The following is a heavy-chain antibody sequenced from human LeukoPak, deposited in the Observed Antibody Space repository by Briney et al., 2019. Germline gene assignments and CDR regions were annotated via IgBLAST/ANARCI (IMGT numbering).Heavy chain of an antibody. CDR2: ISQNGIP. J-gene: IGHJ6*02. CDR3: TRHDVVEVMGHGMAV. Sequence: SETLSLTCTVSGASIGSYYWSWMRQPPGKGLEWIGFISQNGIPHYTASLKSRVTISRDTSENQVSLILSSVTAADTAVYYCTRHDVVEVMGHGMAVWGQGTTVTVSS. V-gene: IGHV4-59*08. CDR1: GASIGSYY. D-gene: IGHD3-16*01.